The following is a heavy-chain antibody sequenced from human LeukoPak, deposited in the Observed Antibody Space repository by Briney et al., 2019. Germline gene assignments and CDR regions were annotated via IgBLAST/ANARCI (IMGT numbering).Heavy chain of an antibody. J-gene: IGHJ4*02. Sequence: PGGSLRLSCAASGFTFSSYSMNWVRQAPGKGLEWVSSISSSSSYIYYADSGKGRFTIPRDNAKNSLYLQMNSLRAEDTAVYYCARDLEMGYNRFDYWGQGTLVTVSS. V-gene: IGHV3-21*01. D-gene: IGHD5-24*01. CDR1: GFTFSSYS. CDR2: ISSSSSYI. CDR3: ARDLEMGYNRFDY.